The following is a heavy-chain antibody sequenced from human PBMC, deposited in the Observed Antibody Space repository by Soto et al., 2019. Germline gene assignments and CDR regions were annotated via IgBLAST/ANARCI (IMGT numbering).Heavy chain of an antibody. D-gene: IGHD3-16*01. CDR2: ISHYRGST. V-gene: IGHV1-18*01. CDR1: RYRLMKHV. CDR3: ARWASVMIPCAQPSRFDS. J-gene: IGHJ4*02. Sequence: ASVKVVPQGLRYRLMKHVINWVRQAAGQGLEWVGWISHYRGSTHAAQKFQGRPPLSIDTAASTAYMALTILRSADTALYYCARWASVMIPCAQPSRFDSWGQGTPVTVCS.